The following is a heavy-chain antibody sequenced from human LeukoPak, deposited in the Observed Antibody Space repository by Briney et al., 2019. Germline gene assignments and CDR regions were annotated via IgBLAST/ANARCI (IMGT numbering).Heavy chain of an antibody. CDR2: INHSGST. CDR1: GGSFSDYY. V-gene: IGHV4-34*01. CDR3: ARVSYCGGDCGN. D-gene: IGHD2-21*02. J-gene: IGHJ1*01. Sequence: SETLSLTCAVYGGSFSDYYWSWIRQPPGKGLEWIGEINHSGSTNYNPSLKSRVTISVDTSKNQFSLKPSSVTAADTAVYYCARVSYCGGDCGNWGQGTLVIVSS.